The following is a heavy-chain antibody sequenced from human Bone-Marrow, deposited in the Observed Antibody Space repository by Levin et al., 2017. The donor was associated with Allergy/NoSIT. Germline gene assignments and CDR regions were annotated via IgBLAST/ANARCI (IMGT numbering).Heavy chain of an antibody. D-gene: IGHD5-12*01. V-gene: IGHV3-30*18. CDR2: LSSDGSYK. CDR1: GFSFSTDA. Sequence: QAGGSLRLSCAASGFSFSTDAMHWVRQAPGKGLEWVAILSSDGSYKFYGDSVKGRFTISRDNSKNTVYLQMNGLRPEDTANYFCAKDSGYSGYLPGMNRGNSFGPVDSWGQGTLVTVSS. CDR3: AKDSGYSGYLPGMNRGNSFGPVDS. J-gene: IGHJ4*02.